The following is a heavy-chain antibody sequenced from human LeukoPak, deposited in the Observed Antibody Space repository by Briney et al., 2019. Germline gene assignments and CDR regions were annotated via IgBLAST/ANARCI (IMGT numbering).Heavy chain of an antibody. D-gene: IGHD6-13*01. V-gene: IGHV1-2*04. J-gene: IGHJ6*02. CDR3: ARGSSWYTETDYYYYGMDV. Sequence: GASVKVSCKASGYTFTGYYMHWVRQAPGQGLEWMGWINPNSGGTNYAQKFQGWVTMTRDTSISTAYMELSRLRSDDTAVYYCARGSSWYTETDYYYYGMDVWGQGTTVTVSS. CDR1: GYTFTGYY. CDR2: INPNSGGT.